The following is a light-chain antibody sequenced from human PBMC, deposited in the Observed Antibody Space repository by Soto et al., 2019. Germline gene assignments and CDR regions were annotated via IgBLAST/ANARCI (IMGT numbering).Light chain of an antibody. V-gene: IGKV3-20*01. CDR1: QSVSASY. CDR3: QQYFTTPLT. J-gene: IGKJ4*01. CDR2: DAS. Sequence: EIVLTQSPGTLSLSPGERATLSCRASQSVSASYLAWYQQKPGQAPRLLIYDASSRATGFPDRFSGSGSGTDFTLTISSLQAEDVALYYCQQYFTTPLTFGGGTKVDIK.